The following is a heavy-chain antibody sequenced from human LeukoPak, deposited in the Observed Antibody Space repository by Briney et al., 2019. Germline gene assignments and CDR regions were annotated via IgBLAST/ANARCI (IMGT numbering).Heavy chain of an antibody. CDR2: INPSGGST. CDR3: ARSIVVVPAATRAIDY. Sequence: ASVKVSCKASGYTFTSYYMHWVRQAPGQGLEWMGIINPSGGSTSYAQKFQGRVTMTRDTSTSTVYMELSSLRSEDTAVYYCARSIVVVPAATRAIDYWGQGTLVTVSS. J-gene: IGHJ4*02. CDR1: GYTFTSYY. V-gene: IGHV1-46*01. D-gene: IGHD2-2*01.